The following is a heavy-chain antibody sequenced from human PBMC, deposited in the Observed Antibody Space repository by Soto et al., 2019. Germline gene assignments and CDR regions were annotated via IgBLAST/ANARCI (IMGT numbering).Heavy chain of an antibody. V-gene: IGHV4-30-4*01. Sequence: SETLSLTCTVSGGSISSGDYYWSWIRQPPGKGLEWIGYIYYSGSTYYNPSLKSRVTISVDTSKNQLSLKLSSVTAADTAVYYCARGCLSGSYYFEYYYYGMDVWGQGTTVTVSS. J-gene: IGHJ6*02. CDR3: ARGCLSGSYYFEYYYYGMDV. CDR2: IYYSGST. D-gene: IGHD1-26*01. CDR1: GGSISSGDYY.